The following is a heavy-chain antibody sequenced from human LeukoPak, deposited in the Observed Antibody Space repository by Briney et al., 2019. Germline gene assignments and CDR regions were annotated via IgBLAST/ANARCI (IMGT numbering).Heavy chain of an antibody. Sequence: GGSLRLSCAASGFTVSSNYMTWVRQAPGKGLEWVSVIYTGGNTDYADSAKGRFTISRDNAKNSLYLQMNGLRVDDTAIYYCARDPGGSGWYRDWGQGTLVTVSS. CDR1: GFTVSSNY. CDR3: ARDPGGSGWYRD. D-gene: IGHD6-19*01. CDR2: IYTGGNT. J-gene: IGHJ4*02. V-gene: IGHV3-53*01.